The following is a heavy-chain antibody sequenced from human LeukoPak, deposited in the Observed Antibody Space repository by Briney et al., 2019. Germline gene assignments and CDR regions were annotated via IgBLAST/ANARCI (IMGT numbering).Heavy chain of an antibody. CDR3: ASSPYFYGSGPIGSFDI. V-gene: IGHV1-69*05. CDR2: IIPIFGTA. D-gene: IGHD3-10*01. J-gene: IGHJ3*02. Sequence: SVKVSCKASGGTFSSYAISWVRQAPGQGLEWMGGIIPIFGTANYAQKFQGRVTITTDESTSTAYMELSSLGSEDTAVYYCASSPYFYGSGPIGSFDIWGQGTMVTVSS. CDR1: GGTFSSYA.